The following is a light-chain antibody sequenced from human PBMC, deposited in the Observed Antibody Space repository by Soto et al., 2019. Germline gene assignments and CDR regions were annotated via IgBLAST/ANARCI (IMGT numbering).Light chain of an antibody. J-gene: IGLJ1*01. Sequence: QSVLTQPASVSGSPGQSITISCTGTSSDVGGYNYVSWYQHHPGKAPKLMIFDVSNRPSGVSNRFSGSKSGNTASLTISGLQPEDEADYYCSSYTTSNTRQLVFGTGTKV. CDR3: SSYTTSNTRQLV. CDR1: SSDVGGYNY. V-gene: IGLV2-14*03. CDR2: DVS.